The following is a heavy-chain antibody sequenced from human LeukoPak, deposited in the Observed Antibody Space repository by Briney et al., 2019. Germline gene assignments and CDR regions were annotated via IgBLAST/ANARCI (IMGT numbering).Heavy chain of an antibody. CDR1: GFTFSSYA. J-gene: IGHJ4*02. Sequence: GGSLRLSCAASGFTFSSYAMTWVRQAPGKGLEWVSAISSSGGSTYYADSVKGRFTISRDNSKNTLYLQMNSLRAEDTAVYYCAKVAEMATIGGLDSWGQGTLVTVSS. CDR3: AKVAEMATIGGLDS. D-gene: IGHD5-24*01. CDR2: ISSSGGST. V-gene: IGHV3-23*01.